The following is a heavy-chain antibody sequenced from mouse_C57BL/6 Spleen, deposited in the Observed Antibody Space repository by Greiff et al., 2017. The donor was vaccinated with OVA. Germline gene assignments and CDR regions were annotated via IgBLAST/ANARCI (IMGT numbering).Heavy chain of an antibody. CDR1: GFTFSDYY. D-gene: IGHD2-14*01. CDR2: INYDGSST. V-gene: IGHV5-16*01. Sequence: EVKLMESEGGLVQPGSSMKLSCTASGFTFSDYYMAWVRQVPEKGLEWVANINYDGSSTYYLDSLKSRFIISRDNAKNILYLQMSILKSEDTATYYCARVRYAMDDWGQGTSVTVSS. J-gene: IGHJ4*01. CDR3: ARVRYAMDD.